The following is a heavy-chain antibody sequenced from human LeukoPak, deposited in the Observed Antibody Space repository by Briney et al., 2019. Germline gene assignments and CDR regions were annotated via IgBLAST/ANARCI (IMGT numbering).Heavy chain of an antibody. CDR3: ARERRGIAAADIDY. CDR1: GFTFDDYS. V-gene: IGHV3-48*02. D-gene: IGHD6-13*01. J-gene: IGHJ4*02. Sequence: PGGSLRLSCAASGFTFDDYSMSWVRQAPGKGLEWVSSISSSSSTIYYADSVRGRFTISRDNAKNSLYLQMNTLRDEDTAVYYCARERRGIAAADIDYWGQGTLVTVSS. CDR2: ISSSSSTI.